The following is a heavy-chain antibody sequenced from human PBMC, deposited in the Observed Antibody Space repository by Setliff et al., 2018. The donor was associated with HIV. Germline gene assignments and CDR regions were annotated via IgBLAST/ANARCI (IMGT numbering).Heavy chain of an antibody. J-gene: IGHJ4*02. CDR2: IFSSGST. Sequence: LSLTCTVSGGSISSYCRNWIRQSPGRGLEWIGFIFSSGSTYYDPSLKSRVTISVDTSKNQFSLKLSSVTAADTAIYYCAKDYLSRRVVAATPTHTEYWGQGTLVTVSS. D-gene: IGHD2-15*01. CDR3: AKDYLSRRVVAATPTHTEY. CDR1: GGSISSYC. V-gene: IGHV4-4*09.